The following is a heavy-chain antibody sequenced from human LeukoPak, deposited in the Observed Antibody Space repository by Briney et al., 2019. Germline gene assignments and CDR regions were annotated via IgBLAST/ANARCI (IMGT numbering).Heavy chain of an antibody. CDR3: AVRGYSYGSLDY. Sequence: PSETLSLTCTVSGGSISSSNYYWGWIRQPPGKGLEWIGSIYYSGSTYYNPSLKSRVTISVDTSKNQFSLKLSSVTAADTAVYYCAVRGYSYGSLDYWGQGTLVTVSS. D-gene: IGHD5-18*01. V-gene: IGHV4-39*07. CDR1: GGSISSSNYY. CDR2: IYYSGST. J-gene: IGHJ4*02.